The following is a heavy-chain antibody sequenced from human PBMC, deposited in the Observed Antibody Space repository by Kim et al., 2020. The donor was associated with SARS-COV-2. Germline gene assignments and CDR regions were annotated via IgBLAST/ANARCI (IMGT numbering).Heavy chain of an antibody. Sequence: SETLSLTCAVYGGSFSGYYWSWIRQPPGKGLEWIGEINHSGSTNYNPSLKSRVTISVDTSKNQFSLKLSSVTAADTAVYYCARGYQNQERYFDWLSPLGGMDVWGQGTTVTVSS. CDR3: ARGYQNQERYFDWLSPLGGMDV. CDR1: GGSFSGYY. J-gene: IGHJ6*02. CDR2: INHSGST. D-gene: IGHD3-9*01. V-gene: IGHV4-34*01.